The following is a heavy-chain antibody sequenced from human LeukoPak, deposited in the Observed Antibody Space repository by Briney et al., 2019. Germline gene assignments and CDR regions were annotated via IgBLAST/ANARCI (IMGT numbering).Heavy chain of an antibody. J-gene: IGHJ4*02. Sequence: ASVKVSCKASGYTFTRYYMHWERQAPGQGLEWMGIIDPSGGSTSYAQKFQGGVTMTRDATTSAVYLELSSLRSEDTAVYYCARDFGEMPNYWGQGTLVTVSS. CDR2: IDPSGGST. D-gene: IGHD5-24*01. V-gene: IGHV1-46*01. CDR3: ARDFGEMPNY. CDR1: GYTFTRYY.